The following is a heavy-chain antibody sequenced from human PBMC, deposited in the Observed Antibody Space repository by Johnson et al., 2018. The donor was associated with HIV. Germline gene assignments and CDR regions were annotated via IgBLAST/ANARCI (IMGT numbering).Heavy chain of an antibody. CDR1: GFTFSSYG. J-gene: IGHJ3*02. CDR3: ARRAATFDAFDI. Sequence: QVQLVESGGGVVQPGGSLRLSCAASGFTFSSYGMHWVRQAPGNGLEWVSGISWNSASIGYADSVKGRFTISRDNSKNTLYLQMNSLRAEDTAVYYCARRAATFDAFDIWGQGTMVTVS. D-gene: IGHD6-13*01. CDR2: ISWNSASI. V-gene: IGHV3-NL1*01.